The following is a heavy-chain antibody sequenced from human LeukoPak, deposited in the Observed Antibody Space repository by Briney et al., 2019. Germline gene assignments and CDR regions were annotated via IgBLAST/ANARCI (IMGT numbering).Heavy chain of an antibody. CDR3: AGEGSQWNELY. CDR1: GFTFNTYT. Sequence: PGGSLTLSCAASGFTFNTYTMKWLGQAPGQGLESLSSISSSTTYNYYADSVKVRFTISRDNAKNSLYLQMNSLRAEDTAVYYCAGEGSQWNELYWGQGTLVTVSS. CDR2: ISSSTTYN. J-gene: IGHJ4*02. D-gene: IGHD1-1*01. V-gene: IGHV3-21*01.